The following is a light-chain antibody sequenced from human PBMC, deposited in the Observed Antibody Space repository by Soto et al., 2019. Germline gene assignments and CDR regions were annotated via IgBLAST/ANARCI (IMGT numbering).Light chain of an antibody. CDR3: QQYDDWPPWT. Sequence: EIVMTQSPATLSVSPGERVSLSCRASESIGSNLAWYQQKPGQAPRLLMYGASTRATGIPARFSGSESGTEFTLTISSLQSEDFAVYYCQQYDDWPPWTFGQGTKVDIK. CDR2: GAS. J-gene: IGKJ1*01. CDR1: ESIGSN. V-gene: IGKV3-15*01.